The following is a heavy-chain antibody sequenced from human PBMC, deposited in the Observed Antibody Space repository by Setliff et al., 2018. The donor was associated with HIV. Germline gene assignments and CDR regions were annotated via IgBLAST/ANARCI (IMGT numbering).Heavy chain of an antibody. J-gene: IGHJ4*02. D-gene: IGHD2-2*01. CDR3: ASVRGCSGPNCYDGCLHIDY. Sequence: SETLSLTCAVYGYSISSGYYWGWIRQPPGKGLEWIENIWHSRSNYYNPSIKSRVTISVDTAQNHFSLKLTSVTAADTAVYYCASVRGCSGPNCYDGCLHIDYWGQGTLVTVSS. V-gene: IGHV4-38-2*01. CDR1: GYSISSGYY. CDR2: IWHSRSN.